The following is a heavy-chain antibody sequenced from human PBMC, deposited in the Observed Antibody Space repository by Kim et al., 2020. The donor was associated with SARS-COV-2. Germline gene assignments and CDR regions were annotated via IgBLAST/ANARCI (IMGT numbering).Heavy chain of an antibody. V-gene: IGHV3-23*01. J-gene: IGHJ4*02. Sequence: GGSLRLSCAASGFPLSTNAMTWLRQAPGKGLEWVSDIRGTGDTYYADSVRGRFIISRDTSKNTLYLQMNSLGVEDTAVYYCVGAGSGRSWGQGTRVPVS. D-gene: IGHD3-10*01. CDR2: IRGTGDT. CDR1: GFPLSTNA. CDR3: VGAGSGRS.